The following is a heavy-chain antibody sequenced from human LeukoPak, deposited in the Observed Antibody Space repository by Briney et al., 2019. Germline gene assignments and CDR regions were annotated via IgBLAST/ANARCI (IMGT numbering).Heavy chain of an antibody. CDR2: IYHSGST. J-gene: IGHJ4*02. CDR3: ARPRVGATTHFDY. D-gene: IGHD1-26*01. Sequence: PSETLSLTCAVSGYSISSGYYWGRIRQPPGKGLEWIGSIYHSGSTYYNPSLKSRVTISVDTSKSQFSLKLSSVTAADTAVYYCARPRVGATTHFDYWGQGTLVTVSS. V-gene: IGHV4-38-2*01. CDR1: GYSISSGYY.